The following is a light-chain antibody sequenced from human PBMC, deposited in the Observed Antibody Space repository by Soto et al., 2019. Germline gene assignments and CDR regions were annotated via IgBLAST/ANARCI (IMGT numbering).Light chain of an antibody. CDR2: GAF. CDR3: QQYNTAPVT. CDR1: QSITNSF. Sequence: EIVLTQSPGTLSLSPGEGATLSCRASQSITNSFLAWYQHKPGQPPRLLMHGAFNRASGIPDRFSGTASGTDFTLTISRLEPEDFAVYYCQQYNTAPVTFGGGTKVEIK. V-gene: IGKV3-20*01. J-gene: IGKJ4*01.